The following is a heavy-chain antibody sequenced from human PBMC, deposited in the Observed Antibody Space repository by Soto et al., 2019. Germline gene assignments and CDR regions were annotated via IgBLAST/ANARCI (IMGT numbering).Heavy chain of an antibody. D-gene: IGHD3-10*01. CDR1: GFTFSSYT. CDR3: ARDRSPGSYYNPNDY. J-gene: IGHJ4*02. Sequence: EVQLVESGGGLVKPGGSLRLSCAPSGFTFSSYTMNWVRQAPGKGLEWVSSISSSSSYIYYADSVKGRFTISRDNAKNSLYLQMNSLRAEDTAVYYCARDRSPGSYYNPNDYWGQGTLVTVSS. CDR2: ISSSSSYI. V-gene: IGHV3-21*01.